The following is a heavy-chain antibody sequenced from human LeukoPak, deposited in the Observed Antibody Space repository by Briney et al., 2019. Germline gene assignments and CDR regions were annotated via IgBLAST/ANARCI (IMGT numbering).Heavy chain of an antibody. CDR2: IYTSGST. J-gene: IGHJ6*02. Sequence: PSETLSLTCTVSGGSFNSYYWSWFRQPAGKGLEWIGRIYTSGSTNFNTSLKSRVTMSVDTSKKQFSLKLSSVTAADTAVYYCARDFADILTGYYTFAMDVWGQGTTVTVSS. CDR3: ARDFADILTGYYTFAMDV. CDR1: GGSFNSYY. D-gene: IGHD3-9*01. V-gene: IGHV4-4*07.